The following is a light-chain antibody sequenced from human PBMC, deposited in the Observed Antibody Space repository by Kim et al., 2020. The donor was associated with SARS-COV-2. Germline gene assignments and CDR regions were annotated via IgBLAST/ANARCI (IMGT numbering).Light chain of an antibody. Sequence: SAYVGDRVTITCRASDDISNYLAWFQQKPGKAPRSLIYAASHLQSGVPSKFSGSGSGTDFTLTISSLQPEDFGTYICQQYKTYPFSFGQGTKLEI. CDR1: DDISNY. V-gene: IGKV1-16*02. CDR2: AAS. J-gene: IGKJ2*03. CDR3: QQYKTYPFS.